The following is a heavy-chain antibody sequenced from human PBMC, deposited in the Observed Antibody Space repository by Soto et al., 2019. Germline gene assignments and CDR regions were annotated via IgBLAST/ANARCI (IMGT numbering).Heavy chain of an antibody. Sequence: QVQLVQSGSEVKKPGASVRVSCRTSGYTFAANYIHWVRQAPGKGLEWMCWINPKSDETKFSQNFQGRVALTKDTTSNTVHLDVANLRSEDTAVYYCARWTSRGCYDSWGQGTLITASS. V-gene: IGHV1-2*02. CDR1: GYTFAANY. CDR3: ARWTSRGCYDS. CDR2: INPKSDET. D-gene: IGHD3-16*01. J-gene: IGHJ4*02.